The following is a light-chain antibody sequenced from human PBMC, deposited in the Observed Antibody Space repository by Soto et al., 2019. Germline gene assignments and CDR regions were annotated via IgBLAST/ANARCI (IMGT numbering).Light chain of an antibody. J-gene: IGLJ3*02. V-gene: IGLV2-23*01. CDR1: SSDLGNHNL. CDR3: CSYAGRSTWV. CDR2: EAS. Sequence: QSVLTQPASVSGSPGQSITISCTGTSSDLGNHNLVSWYQQYPGKAPTLMIYEASQRPSGISHHFSGSKSGNTASLTISGLQTEDEANYYCCSYAGRSTWVFGGGTKVTVL.